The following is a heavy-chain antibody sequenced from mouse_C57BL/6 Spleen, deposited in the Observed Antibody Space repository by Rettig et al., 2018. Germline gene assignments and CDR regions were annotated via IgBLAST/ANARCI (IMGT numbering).Heavy chain of an antibody. J-gene: IGHJ3*01. CDR2: IWGVGST. CDR3: ASVYDGYAFTY. V-gene: IGHV2-6*01. D-gene: IGHD2-3*01. Sequence: GKGLEWLGVIWGVGSTNYNSALKSRLSISKDNSKSQVFLKMNSLQTDDTAMYYCASVYDGYAFTYWGQGTLVTVSA.